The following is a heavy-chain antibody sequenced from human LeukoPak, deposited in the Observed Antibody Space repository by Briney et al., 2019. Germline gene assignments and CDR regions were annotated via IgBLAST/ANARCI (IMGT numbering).Heavy chain of an antibody. CDR2: ISYDGSNK. D-gene: IGHD5-12*01. J-gene: IGHJ4*02. V-gene: IGHV3-30*18. CDR1: GFTFSSYG. CDR3: AKDGSGYSGYADY. Sequence: AGGSLRVSCAASGFTFSSYGMHWVRQAPGKGLEWVAVISYDGSNKYYADSVKGRFTISRDNSKNTLYLQMNSLRAEDTAVYYCAKDGSGYSGYADYWGQGTLVTVSS.